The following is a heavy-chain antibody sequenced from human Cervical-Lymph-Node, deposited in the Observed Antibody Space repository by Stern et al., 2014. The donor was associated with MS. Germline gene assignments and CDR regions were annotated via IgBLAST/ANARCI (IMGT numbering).Heavy chain of an antibody. J-gene: IGHJ5*02. D-gene: IGHD3-10*01. CDR2: IIRPVGTA. CDR1: GD. CDR3: ATGAGDNWFDP. V-gene: IGHV1-69*06. Sequence: QVQLVESGADVKTPGSSVRVSCKASGDISWLRQAPGQGLEYMGGIIRPVGTAHYPQRVKGRLTITADKSTNTTNMELSSLRSDDTAIYYCATGAGDNWFDPWGQGTLVSVSS.